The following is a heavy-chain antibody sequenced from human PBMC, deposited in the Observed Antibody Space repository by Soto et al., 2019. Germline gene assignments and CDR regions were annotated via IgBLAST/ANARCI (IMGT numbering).Heavy chain of an antibody. CDR1: GYTFTSYA. CDR3: ARDRSKYCSSTSCAPAYYYYMDV. J-gene: IGHJ6*03. D-gene: IGHD2-2*01. V-gene: IGHV1-18*01. Sequence: ASVKVSFKASGYTFTSYAITWVRQAPGQGLEWMGWLSAYNGNTNYAQKLQGRVTMTTDTSTSTAYMELRSLRSDDTAVYYCARDRSKYCSSTSCAPAYYYYMDVWGKGTTVTVSS. CDR2: LSAYNGNT.